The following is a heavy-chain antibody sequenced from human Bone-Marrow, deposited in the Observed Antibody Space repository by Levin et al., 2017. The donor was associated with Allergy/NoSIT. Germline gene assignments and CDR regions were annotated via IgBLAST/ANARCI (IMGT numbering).Heavy chain of an antibody. V-gene: IGHV6-1*01. J-gene: IGHJ4*02. CDR2: TYYRSKWYN. CDR1: GDSVSSNSAA. CDR3: ARNGHLDYGDYVPFDY. Sequence: SETLSLTCAISGDSVSSNSAAWNWIRQSPSRGLEWLGRTYYRSKWYNDYAVSVKSRITINPDTSKNQFSLQLNSVTPEDTAVYYCARNGHLDYGDYVPFDYWGQGTLVTVSS. D-gene: IGHD4-17*01.